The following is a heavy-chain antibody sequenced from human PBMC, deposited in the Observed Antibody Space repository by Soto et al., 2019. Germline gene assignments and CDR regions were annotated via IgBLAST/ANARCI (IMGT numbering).Heavy chain of an antibody. V-gene: IGHV1-18*01. CDR3: ARDAHLNFWSGYYVSGPFDP. J-gene: IGHJ5*02. CDR1: GYTFTSDG. CDR2: ISAYNGNT. D-gene: IGHD3-3*01. Sequence: ASVKVSCKASGYTFTSDGISWVRQAPGQGLEWMGWISAYNGNTNYAQKLQGRVTMTTDTSTSTAYMELRSLRSDDTAVYYCARDAHLNFWSGYYVSGPFDPWGQGTLVTVSS.